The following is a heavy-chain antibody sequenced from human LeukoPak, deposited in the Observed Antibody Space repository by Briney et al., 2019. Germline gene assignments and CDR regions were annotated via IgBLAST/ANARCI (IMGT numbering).Heavy chain of an antibody. CDR1: GGTFSSYA. J-gene: IGHJ3*02. CDR2: IIPIFGTA. CDR3: AHSERWLQFDAFDI. Sequence: SVKVSCKASGGTFSSYAISWVRQAPGQGLDWMGRIIPIFGTANYAQKFQGRVTITTDESTSTAYMELSSLRSEDTAVYYCAHSERWLQFDAFDIWGQGTMVTVSS. V-gene: IGHV1-69*05. D-gene: IGHD5-24*01.